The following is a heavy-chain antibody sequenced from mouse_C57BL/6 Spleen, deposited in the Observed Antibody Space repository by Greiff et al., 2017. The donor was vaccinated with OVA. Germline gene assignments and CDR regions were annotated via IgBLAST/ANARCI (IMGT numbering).Heavy chain of an antibody. D-gene: IGHD4-1*01. J-gene: IGHJ1*03. CDR1: GYSFTDYN. CDR3: AGGYWDDWYFDV. CDR2: INPYYGST. V-gene: IGHV1-39*01. Sequence: EVQLQQSGPELVKPGASVKISCKASGYSFTDYNMNWVKQSHGKSLEWIGLINPYYGSTRYNQKFKGKATLTVDQSSSTAYLQLSSLTSEDSAVYYCAGGYWDDWYFDVWGTGTTVTVSS.